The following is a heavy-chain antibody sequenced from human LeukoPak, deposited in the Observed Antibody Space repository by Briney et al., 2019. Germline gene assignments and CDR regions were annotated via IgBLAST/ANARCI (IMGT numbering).Heavy chain of an antibody. CDR2: ISWDGGST. CDR3: ARPMVRGMALGY. D-gene: IGHD3-10*01. J-gene: IGHJ4*02. CDR1: GFTFDDYA. V-gene: IGHV3-43D*03. Sequence: GGSLRLSCAASGFTFDDYAMHWVRQAPGKGLEWVSLISWDGGSTYYADSVKGRFTISRDNSKNSLYLQMNSLRAEDTAVYYCARPMVRGMALGYWGQGPLVPVPS.